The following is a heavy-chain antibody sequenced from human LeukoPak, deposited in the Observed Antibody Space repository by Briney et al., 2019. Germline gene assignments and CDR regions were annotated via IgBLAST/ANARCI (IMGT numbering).Heavy chain of an antibody. CDR2: ISGSGGST. CDR1: GLTFSSYA. D-gene: IGHD2-21*02. CDR3: ARDYCGGDCYSMDAFDI. V-gene: IGHV3-23*01. Sequence: GGSLRLSCAASGLTFSSYAMSWVRQAPGKGLEWVSAISGSGGSTYYADSVKGRFTTSRDNSENTLYLQMNSLRAEDTAVYYCARDYCGGDCYSMDAFDIWGQGTMVTVSS. J-gene: IGHJ3*02.